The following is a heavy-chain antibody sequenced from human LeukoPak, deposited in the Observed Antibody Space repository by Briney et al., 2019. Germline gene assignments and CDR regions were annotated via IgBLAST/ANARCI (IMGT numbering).Heavy chain of an antibody. CDR2: IYTSGST. Sequence: PSETLSLTCTVSGGSISSYYWSWLRQPAGKGLEWIGRIYTSGSTNYNPFLKSRVTMSVDTSKNQFSLKLSSVTAADTAVYYCARGYFPPGSTTGFDPWGQGTLVTVSS. J-gene: IGHJ5*02. V-gene: IGHV4-4*07. CDR3: ARGYFPPGSTTGFDP. CDR1: GGSISSYY. D-gene: IGHD1-1*01.